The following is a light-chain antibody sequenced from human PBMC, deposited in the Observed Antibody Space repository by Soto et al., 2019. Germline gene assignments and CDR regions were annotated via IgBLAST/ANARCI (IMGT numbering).Light chain of an antibody. CDR1: QSVSSTY. J-gene: IGKJ4*01. CDR2: DAS. CDR3: QQRSNWPQIT. V-gene: IGKV3-11*01. Sequence: EIVLTQSPGTLSLSPGERATLSCRASQSVSSTYLAWYHQKPGQAPRLLIHDASNRATGIPARFSGRGSGTDFTLTISSLEPEDFGVYYCQQRSNWPQITFGGGTKVEIK.